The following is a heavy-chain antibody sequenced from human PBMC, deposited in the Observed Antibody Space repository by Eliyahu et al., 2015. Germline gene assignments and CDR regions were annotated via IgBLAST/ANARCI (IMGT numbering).Heavy chain of an antibody. CDR2: IYSGGST. J-gene: IGHJ6*02. Sequence: EVQLVESGGGLVQPGGSLRLSCAASGFTVXSXXMSWVRQAPGKGVEGVSVIYSGGSTYYADSVKGRFTISRDNSKNTLYLQMNSLRAEDTAVYYCARDSVYGDPPGYYYYYGMDVWGQGTTVTVSS. CDR3: ARDSVYGDPPGYYYYYGMDV. D-gene: IGHD4-17*01. V-gene: IGHV3-66*01. CDR1: GFTVXSXX.